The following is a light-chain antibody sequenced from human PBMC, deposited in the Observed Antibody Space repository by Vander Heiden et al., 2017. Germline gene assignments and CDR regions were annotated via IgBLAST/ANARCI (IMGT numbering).Light chain of an antibody. CDR1: KLGDKY. J-gene: IGLJ2*01. Sequence: SYELTQPPSVSVSSGQTVSITCAGDKLGDKYACWYLQKPAQSPLLVVYQDSTQPTAIPGRFSGSNSGNTATLTISGTQDVEEADYYCQAWDISTHVVFGGGTKLTVL. CDR2: QDS. V-gene: IGLV3-1*01. CDR3: QAWDISTHVV.